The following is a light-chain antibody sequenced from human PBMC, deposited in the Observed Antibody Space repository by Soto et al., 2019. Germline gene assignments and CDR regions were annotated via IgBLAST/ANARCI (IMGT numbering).Light chain of an antibody. J-gene: IGKJ5*01. Sequence: EIVLTQSPANRSVSPGKRATLACRASQSVSSNLDWYQQKPGQAPRILIYGASTRATGIPERFCGSGAGTACTLAISRLQPEDVAVAFCQQYGTSPFTFCQGTRLEIK. V-gene: IGKV3-15*01. CDR3: QQYGTSPFT. CDR2: GAS. CDR1: QSVSSN.